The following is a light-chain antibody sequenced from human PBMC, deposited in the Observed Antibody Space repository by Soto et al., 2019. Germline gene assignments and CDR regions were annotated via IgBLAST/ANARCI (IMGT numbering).Light chain of an antibody. CDR1: SSDVGSSDL. V-gene: IGLV2-23*01. J-gene: IGLJ1*01. Sequence: QSLMTQPASVSGSPGHSITISCIGTSSDVGSSDLVSWYQQHPDTAPKLLIYGASKRPSGVSNRFSGSKSGNTASLTISGLQAEEEADYYCCSYASTSPYVFGTGTKVTVL. CDR3: CSYASTSPYV. CDR2: GAS.